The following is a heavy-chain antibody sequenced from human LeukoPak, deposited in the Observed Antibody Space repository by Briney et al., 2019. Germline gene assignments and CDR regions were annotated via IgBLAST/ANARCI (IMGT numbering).Heavy chain of an antibody. CDR1: GGSIRSSSYY. D-gene: IGHD6-19*01. Sequence: KPSDTLSLTCTVSGGSIRSSSYYWGWIRQPPGKGLEWIGSIFYSGSTNYNPSLKSRVTISVDTSKNQFSLKLSSVTAADTAVYYCARHHRIAVADYYFDYWGQGTLVTVSS. CDR3: ARHHRIAVADYYFDY. J-gene: IGHJ4*02. CDR2: IFYSGST. V-gene: IGHV4-39*01.